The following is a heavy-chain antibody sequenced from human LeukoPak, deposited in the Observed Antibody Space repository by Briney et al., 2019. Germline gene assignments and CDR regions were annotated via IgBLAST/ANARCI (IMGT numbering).Heavy chain of an antibody. V-gene: IGHV3-9*01. CDR2: ISWNSGSI. CDR3: AKSGYDSSGYFIDY. D-gene: IGHD3-22*01. CDR1: GFSFRSYW. Sequence: GGSLRLSCAASGFSFRSYWMHWVRQAPGKGLEWVSGISWNSGSIGYADSVKGRFTISRDNAKNSLYLQMNSLRAEDTALYYCAKSGYDSSGYFIDYWGQGTLVTVSS. J-gene: IGHJ4*02.